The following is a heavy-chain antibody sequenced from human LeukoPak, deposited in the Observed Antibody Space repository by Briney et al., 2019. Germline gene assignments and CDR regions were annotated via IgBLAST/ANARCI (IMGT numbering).Heavy chain of an antibody. V-gene: IGHV3-7*04. J-gene: IGHJ4*02. Sequence: GGSLRLSCAASGFTFSSYWMSWARQAPGKGLEWVANIKQDGSEKYYVDSVKGRFTISRDNAKNSLYLQMNSLRAEDTAVYYCARDRGLRYFDWFFDYWGQGTLVTVSS. CDR3: ARDRGLRYFDWFFDY. D-gene: IGHD3-9*01. CDR1: GFTFSSYW. CDR2: IKQDGSEK.